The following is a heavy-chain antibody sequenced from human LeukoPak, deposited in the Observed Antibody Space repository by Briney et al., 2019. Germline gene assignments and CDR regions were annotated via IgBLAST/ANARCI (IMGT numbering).Heavy chain of an antibody. D-gene: IGHD3-3*01. CDR1: GYTFSSYD. Sequence: GASVKVSCKASGYTFSSYDINWVRQATGQGLEWMGWMNPNSGNTGYAQKFQGRVTMTRNTSISTAYMELSSLRSEDTAVYYCARGGTDFWSGYYTVRHGIDVWGQGTTVTVSS. CDR3: ARGGTDFWSGYYTVRHGIDV. J-gene: IGHJ6*02. V-gene: IGHV1-8*01. CDR2: MNPNSGNT.